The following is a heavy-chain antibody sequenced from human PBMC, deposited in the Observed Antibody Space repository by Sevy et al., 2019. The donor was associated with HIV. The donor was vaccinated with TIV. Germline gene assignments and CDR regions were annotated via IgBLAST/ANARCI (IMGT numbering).Heavy chain of an antibody. D-gene: IGHD3-3*01. J-gene: IGHJ4*02. Sequence: GGSLRLSCAASGFTFSSYWMSWVRQAPGKGLEWVANIKQDGSEKYYVDSVKGRFTISRDNAKNSLYLQMNSLRAEDTAGYYCARDKIRFLEWLGSASDYWGQGTLVTVSS. CDR1: GFTFSSYW. CDR3: ARDKIRFLEWLGSASDY. V-gene: IGHV3-7*03. CDR2: IKQDGSEK.